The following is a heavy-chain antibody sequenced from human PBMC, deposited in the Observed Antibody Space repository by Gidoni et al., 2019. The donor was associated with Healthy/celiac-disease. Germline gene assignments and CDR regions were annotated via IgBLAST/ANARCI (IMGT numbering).Heavy chain of an antibody. Sequence: QVQLQESGPGLVKPSGTLSLTCAVSGGSISSSNWWSWVRQPPGKGLEWIGEIYHSGSTNYNPSLKSRVTISVDKSKNQFSLKLSSVTAADTAVYYCARAPQGSLRPYYYYGMDVWGQGTTVTVSS. CDR1: GGSISSSNW. D-gene: IGHD2-15*01. CDR3: ARAPQGSLRPYYYYGMDV. CDR2: IYHSGST. V-gene: IGHV4-4*02. J-gene: IGHJ6*02.